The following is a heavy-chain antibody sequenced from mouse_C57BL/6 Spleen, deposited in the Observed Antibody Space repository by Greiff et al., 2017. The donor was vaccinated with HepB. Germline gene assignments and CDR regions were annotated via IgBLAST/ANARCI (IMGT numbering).Heavy chain of an antibody. V-gene: IGHV1-52*01. D-gene: IGHD2-4*01. CDR1: GYTFTSYW. CDR2: IDPSDSET. Sequence: QVQLQQSGAELVRPGSSVKLSCKASGYTFTSYWMHWVKQRPIQGLEWIGNIDPSDSETHYNQKFKDKATLTVDKSSSTAYMQLSSLTSEDSAVYYCALYDYDGKAWFAYWGQGTLVTVSA. J-gene: IGHJ3*01. CDR3: ALYDYDGKAWFAY.